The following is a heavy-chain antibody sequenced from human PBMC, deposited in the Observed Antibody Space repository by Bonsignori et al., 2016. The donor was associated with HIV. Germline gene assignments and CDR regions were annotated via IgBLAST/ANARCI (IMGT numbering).Heavy chain of an antibody. J-gene: IGHJ6*03. CDR3: ARGPKKWALYGGDYYYYMDV. CDR2: IIPISDTR. Sequence: WVRQAPGQGLEWMGGIIPISDTRNYAQSFQGRVTISADESTTTAYMEVTSLRSEDTGVYYCARGPKKWALYGGDYYYYMDVWGKGTTVTVSS. V-gene: IGHV1-69*01. D-gene: IGHD2-8*01.